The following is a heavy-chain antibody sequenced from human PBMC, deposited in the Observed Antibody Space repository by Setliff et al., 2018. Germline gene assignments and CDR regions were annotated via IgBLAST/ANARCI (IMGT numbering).Heavy chain of an antibody. CDR2: IGHSDMP. CDR1: GYSISSGYY. V-gene: IGHV4-38-2*01. D-gene: IGHD4-17*01. CDR3: ASHGGWYFDL. J-gene: IGHJ2*01. Sequence: SETLSLTCAVSGYSISSGYYWGWIRQPPGKGLEWIAEIGHSDMPHYNPSLKSRVTISAETSKSEFSLRLNSVTAADSAVYYCASHGGWYFDLWGRGTLVTVSS.